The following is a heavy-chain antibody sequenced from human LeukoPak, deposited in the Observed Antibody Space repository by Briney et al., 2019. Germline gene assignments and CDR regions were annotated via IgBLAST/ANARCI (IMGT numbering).Heavy chain of an antibody. V-gene: IGHV1-3*01. Sequence: ASVKVSCKASGYTFTSYAMHWVRQAPGQRLEWMGWINAGNGNTKYSPKFQGRVTITRDTSASTAYMELSSLRSEDTAVYYCARVPDYYYYGMDVWGQGTTVTVSS. CDR2: INAGNGNT. J-gene: IGHJ6*02. CDR1: GYTFTSYA. CDR3: ARVPDYYYYGMDV.